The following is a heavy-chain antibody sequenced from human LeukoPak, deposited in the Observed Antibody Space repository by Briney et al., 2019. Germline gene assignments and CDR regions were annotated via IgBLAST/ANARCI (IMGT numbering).Heavy chain of an antibody. Sequence: PSETLSLTCAVYGGSFSGYYWSWLRQPPGKGLEWIGEINHSGSTNYNPSLKSRVTISVDTSKNQFSLKLSSVTAADTAVYYCARERFGGYYSAWGQGTLVTVSS. CDR2: INHSGST. CDR3: ARERFGGYYSA. CDR1: GGSFSGYY. J-gene: IGHJ4*02. V-gene: IGHV4-34*01. D-gene: IGHD3-22*01.